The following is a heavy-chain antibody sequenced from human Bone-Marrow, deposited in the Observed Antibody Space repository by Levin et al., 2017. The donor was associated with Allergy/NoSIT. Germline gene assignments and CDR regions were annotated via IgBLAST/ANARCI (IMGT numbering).Heavy chain of an antibody. CDR2: INPYDGTT. Sequence: PGGSLRLSCKASGYTFTSYFMYWVRQAPGQGLEWMGVINPYDGTTTYAQNFQGRVTVTGDTSTTTFYMDLRRLRSEDTALYYCARGGYGADLFDYWGQGTLVTVSS. D-gene: IGHD4-17*01. CDR1: GYTFTSYF. V-gene: IGHV1-46*01. CDR3: ARGGYGADLFDY. J-gene: IGHJ4*02.